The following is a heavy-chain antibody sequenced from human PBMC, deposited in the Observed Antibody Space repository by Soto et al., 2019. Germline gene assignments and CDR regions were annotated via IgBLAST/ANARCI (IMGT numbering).Heavy chain of an antibody. Sequence: PEETLSLTCAVYGGSFSGYYWSWIRQPPGKGLEWIGEINHSGSTNYNPSLKSRVTISVDTSKNQFSLKLSSVTAADTAVYYCAREDYGDDQYYFDYWGQGTLVTVSS. CDR2: INHSGST. J-gene: IGHJ4*02. V-gene: IGHV4-34*01. CDR3: AREDYGDDQYYFDY. D-gene: IGHD4-17*01. CDR1: GGSFSGYY.